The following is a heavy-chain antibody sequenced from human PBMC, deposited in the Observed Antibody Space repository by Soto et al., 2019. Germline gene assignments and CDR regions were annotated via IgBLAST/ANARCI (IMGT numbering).Heavy chain of an antibody. CDR2: INSDGSHT. Sequence: DVQLVESGGGVVQPGGSLRLSCAASALSFNIYWMHWVRQVPGKGLVWLARINSDGSHTIYVDSVKGRFTISRDNAKNTVFLQMDSLRDEDTGVYYCAGGMAGLDVWGQGTTVTVSS. CDR1: ALSFNIYW. J-gene: IGHJ6*02. V-gene: IGHV3-74*01. CDR3: AGGMAGLDV.